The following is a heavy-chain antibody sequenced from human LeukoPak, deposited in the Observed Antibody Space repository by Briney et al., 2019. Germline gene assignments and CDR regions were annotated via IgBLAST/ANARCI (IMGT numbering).Heavy chain of an antibody. V-gene: IGHV4-39*07. Sequence: SETLSLTCTVSGGSISRSSYYWGWIRQPPGKGLEWIGSTYYSGSTYYNPFLQSRVTISQDTSKNQFSLKLHSVTAADTAIYYCARESGPFDYWGQGTLVTVSS. D-gene: IGHD5-12*01. CDR2: TYYSGST. CDR3: ARESGPFDY. J-gene: IGHJ4*02. CDR1: GGSISRSSYY.